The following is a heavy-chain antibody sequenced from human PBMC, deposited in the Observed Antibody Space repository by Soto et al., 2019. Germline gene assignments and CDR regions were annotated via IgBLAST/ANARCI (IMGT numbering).Heavy chain of an antibody. CDR1: GFTFSSYS. Sequence: GGSLRLSCAASGFTFSSYSMNWVRQAPGKGLEWVSYISSSSSTIYYADSWKGRFTISRDNAKNSLYLQMNSLRAEDRAVYYCARVGAAAGDAIDFDYWGQGTLVTVSS. CDR2: ISSSSSTI. V-gene: IGHV3-48*01. J-gene: IGHJ4*02. D-gene: IGHD6-13*01. CDR3: ARVGAAAGDAIDFDY.